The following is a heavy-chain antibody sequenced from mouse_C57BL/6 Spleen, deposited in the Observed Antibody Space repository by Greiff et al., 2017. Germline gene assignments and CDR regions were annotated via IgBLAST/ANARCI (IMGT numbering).Heavy chain of an antibody. J-gene: IGHJ2*01. V-gene: IGHV1-50*01. CDR2: IDPSDSYT. CDR3: ARSPTGNFDD. Sequence: QVQLQQPGAELVKPGASVKLSCKASGYTFTSYWMQWVKQRPGQGLEWIGEIDPSDSYTNYNQKFKGKATLTVDTSSSTAYMQLSSLTSEDSAVYYCARSPTGNFDDWGQGTTLTVSS. CDR1: GYTFTSYW. D-gene: IGHD4-1*02.